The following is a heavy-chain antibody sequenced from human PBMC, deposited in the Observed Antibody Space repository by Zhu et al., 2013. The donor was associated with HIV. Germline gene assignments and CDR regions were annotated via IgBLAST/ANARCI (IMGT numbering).Heavy chain of an antibody. CDR1: GYTFTGYY. Sequence: QVQLVQSGAEVKKPGASVKVSCKTSGYTFTGYYMHWVRQAPGQGLEWIGWIDPNSGGTHYAQKFQGRVTMTRDTSISTAYMELSRLRSDDTAVYYCARDGGYSGYDLDYWGQGTLVTVSS. D-gene: IGHD5-12*01. CDR2: IDPNSGGT. J-gene: IGHJ4*02. CDR3: ARDGGYSGYDLDY. V-gene: IGHV1-2*02.